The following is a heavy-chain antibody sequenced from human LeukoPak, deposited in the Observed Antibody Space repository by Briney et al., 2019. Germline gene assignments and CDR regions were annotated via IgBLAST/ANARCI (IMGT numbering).Heavy chain of an antibody. Sequence: GGSLRLSCVTSGFTFSSYSMNWVRQAPGKGLEWVSYISSSSSTIYYADSVKGRFTISRDNAKNSLYPQMNSLRAEDTAVYYCAKVGYCSSTSCLGNWFDPWGQGTLVTVSS. CDR2: ISSSSSTI. D-gene: IGHD2-2*01. J-gene: IGHJ5*02. V-gene: IGHV3-48*01. CDR1: GFTFSSYS. CDR3: AKVGYCSSTSCLGNWFDP.